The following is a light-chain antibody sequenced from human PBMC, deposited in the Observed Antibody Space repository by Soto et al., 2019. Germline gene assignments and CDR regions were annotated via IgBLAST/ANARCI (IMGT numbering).Light chain of an antibody. Sequence: EIVLAQSPATLSLSPGETATLSCGASQSFGNNYLAWYQQKPGLAPRLLIYDAASRATDIPDRFSGSGSGIDFTLTISRLEPEDFAVYYCQQYGSSPGTFGQGTKLEIK. CDR3: QQYGSSPGT. CDR2: DAA. J-gene: IGKJ2*01. CDR1: QSFGNNY. V-gene: IGKV3D-20*01.